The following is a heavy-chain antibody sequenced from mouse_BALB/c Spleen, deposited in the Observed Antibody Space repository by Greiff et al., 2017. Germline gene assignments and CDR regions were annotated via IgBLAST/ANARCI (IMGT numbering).Heavy chain of an antibody. CDR2: IDPENGNT. D-gene: IGHD2-2*01. V-gene: IGHV14-1*02. Sequence: EVQLQQSGAELVRPGAFVKLSCKASGFNIKDYYMHWVKQRPEQGLEWIGWIDPENGNTIDDPKFQGKASITADTSSNTAYLQLSSLTSEDTAVYYCARPYGYDGYFDYWGQGTTLTVSS. J-gene: IGHJ2*01. CDR3: ARPYGYDGYFDY. CDR1: GFNIKDYY.